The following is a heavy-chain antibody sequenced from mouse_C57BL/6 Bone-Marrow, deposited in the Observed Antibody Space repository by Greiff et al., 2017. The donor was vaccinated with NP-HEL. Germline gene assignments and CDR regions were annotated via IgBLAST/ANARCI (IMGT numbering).Heavy chain of an antibody. V-gene: IGHV1-5*01. CDR1: GYTFTSYW. D-gene: IGHD1-1*01. CDR3: TRGDYYGSSPYYYAMDY. J-gene: IGHJ4*01. Sequence: EVQLQQSGTVLARPGASVKMSCKTSGYTFTSYWMHWVKQRPGQGLEWIGAIYPGNSDTSYNQQFKGKAKLTAVTSASTAYMELSSLTSEDSAVYDCTRGDYYGSSPYYYAMDYWGEGTSVTVSS. CDR2: IYPGNSDT.